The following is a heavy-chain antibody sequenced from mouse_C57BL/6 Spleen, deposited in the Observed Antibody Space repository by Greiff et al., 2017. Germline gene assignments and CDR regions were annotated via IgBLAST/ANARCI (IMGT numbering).Heavy chain of an antibody. Sequence: EVQVVESGAELVRPGASVKLSCTASGFNIKDDYMHWVKQRPEQGLEWIGWIDPENGDTEYASKFQGKATITADTSSNTAYLQLSSLTSEDTAVYYCTRNSYWGQGTLVTVSA. CDR1: GFNIKDDY. CDR3: TRNSY. CDR2: IDPENGDT. V-gene: IGHV14-4*01. J-gene: IGHJ3*01.